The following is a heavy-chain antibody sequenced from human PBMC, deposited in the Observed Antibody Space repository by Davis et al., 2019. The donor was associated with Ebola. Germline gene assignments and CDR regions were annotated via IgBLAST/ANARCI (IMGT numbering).Heavy chain of an antibody. V-gene: IGHV1-46*01. CDR2: INPSGGST. D-gene: IGHD3-22*01. CDR1: GYTFTSYY. Sequence: AASVKVSCKASGYTFTSYYMHWVRQAPGQGLEWMGIINPSGGSTSYAQKFQGRVTMTRDTSTSTVYMELSSLRSEDTAVYYCARDRAYYYDSSGYYGTYNWFDPWGQGTLVTVSS. CDR3: ARDRAYYYDSSGYYGTYNWFDP. J-gene: IGHJ5*02.